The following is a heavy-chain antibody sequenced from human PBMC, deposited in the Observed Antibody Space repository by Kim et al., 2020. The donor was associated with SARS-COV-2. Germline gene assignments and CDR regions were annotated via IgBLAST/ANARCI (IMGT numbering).Heavy chain of an antibody. D-gene: IGHD1-26*01. CDR3: ARGRPGSRGATLNNDY. CDR2: INPNSGGT. J-gene: IGHJ4*02. V-gene: IGHV1-2*02. CDR1: GYTFTGYY. Sequence: ASVKVSCKASGYTFTGYYMHWVRQAPGQGLEWMGWINPNSGGTNYAQKFQGRVTMTRDTSISTAYMELSRLRSDDTAVYYCARGRPGSRGATLNNDYWGQGTLVTVSS.